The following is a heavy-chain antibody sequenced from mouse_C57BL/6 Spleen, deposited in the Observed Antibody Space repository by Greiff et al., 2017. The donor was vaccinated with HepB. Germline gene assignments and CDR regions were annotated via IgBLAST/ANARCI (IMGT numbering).Heavy chain of an antibody. Sequence: QVHVKQSGAELVKPGASVKISCKASGYAFSSYWMNWVKQRPGKGLEWIGQIYPGDGDTNYNGKFKGKATLTADKSSSTAYMQLSSLTSEDSAVYFCAREVTTDLYYFDYWGQGTTLTVSS. D-gene: IGHD2-2*01. J-gene: IGHJ2*01. V-gene: IGHV1-80*01. CDR2: IYPGDGDT. CDR1: GYAFSSYW. CDR3: AREVTTDLYYFDY.